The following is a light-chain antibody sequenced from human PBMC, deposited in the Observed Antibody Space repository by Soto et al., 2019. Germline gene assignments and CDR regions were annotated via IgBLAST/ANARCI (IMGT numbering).Light chain of an antibody. V-gene: IGKV3-20*01. CDR3: QQYDKSPLT. Sequence: DIVLTQSPGTLSLSPGERATLSCRASQSVSSSYLAWYQQKPGQAPRLLIYGASNRATGIPDRFSGSGSGTDFTLTISRLEPEDFAVYYCQQYDKSPLTFGGGTKV. CDR2: GAS. CDR1: QSVSSSY. J-gene: IGKJ4*01.